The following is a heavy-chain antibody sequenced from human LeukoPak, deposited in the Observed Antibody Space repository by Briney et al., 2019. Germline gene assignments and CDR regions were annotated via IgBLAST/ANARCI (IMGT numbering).Heavy chain of an antibody. CDR2: INPSGGST. CDR3: AREFGTMVRGVNYYYMDV. CDR1: GYTFTSYY. D-gene: IGHD3-10*01. Sequence: ASVKVSCKASGYTFTSYYMHWVRQAPGQRLEWLGIINPSGGSTSYAQKFQGRVTMTRDTSTSTVYMELSSLRSEDTAVYYCAREFGTMVRGVNYYYMDVWGKGTTVTVSS. J-gene: IGHJ6*03. V-gene: IGHV1-46*01.